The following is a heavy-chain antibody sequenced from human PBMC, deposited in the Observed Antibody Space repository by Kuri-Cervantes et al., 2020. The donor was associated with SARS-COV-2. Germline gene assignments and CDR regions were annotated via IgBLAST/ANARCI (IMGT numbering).Heavy chain of an antibody. CDR1: GFTFVSHA. J-gene: IGHJ5*02. V-gene: IGHV3-30*04. Sequence: GGSLRLSCEASGFTFVSHAMHWVRQAPGKGLEWVAVISYDGSNKYYADSVKGRFTISRDNSKNTLYLQMNSLRAEDTAVYYCARDREITIFGVVTFNWFDPWGQGTLVTVSS. CDR2: ISYDGSNK. CDR3: ARDREITIFGVVTFNWFDP. D-gene: IGHD3-3*01.